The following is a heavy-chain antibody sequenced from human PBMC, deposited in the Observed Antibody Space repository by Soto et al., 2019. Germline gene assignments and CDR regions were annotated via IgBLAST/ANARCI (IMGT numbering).Heavy chain of an antibody. D-gene: IGHD6-6*01. CDR3: AKPSSPRRIAAPFDY. CDR1: GYSFSTYW. Sequence: PGESLKISCKGSGYSFSTYWIGWVRQMPGKGLEWMGIIYPGDSDTRYSPSFQGQVTISADKSITTAYLQWSSLKASDTAMYYCAKPSSPRRIAAPFDYWGQGTLVTVSS. CDR2: IYPGDSDT. J-gene: IGHJ4*02. V-gene: IGHV5-51*01.